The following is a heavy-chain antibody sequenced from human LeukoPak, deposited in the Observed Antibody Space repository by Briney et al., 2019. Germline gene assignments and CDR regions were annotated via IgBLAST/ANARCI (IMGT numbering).Heavy chain of an antibody. J-gene: IGHJ6*02. V-gene: IGHV3-33*01. D-gene: IGHD6-13*01. CDR1: GFAFSSYG. Sequence: GGSLILSCAASGFAFSSYGMHWVRQAPGKGLEWVAVIWSDGSSKHYADSVKGRFTISRDNSKNTLYLQMSSLRAEDTALYYCARGQPPSYYDMDVWGQGTTVTVSS. CDR2: IWSDGSSK. CDR3: ARGQPPSYYDMDV.